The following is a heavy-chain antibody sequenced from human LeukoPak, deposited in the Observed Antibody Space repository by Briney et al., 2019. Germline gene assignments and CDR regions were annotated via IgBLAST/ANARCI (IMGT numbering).Heavy chain of an antibody. CDR3: ASTVAGVDY. V-gene: IGHV4-31*02. CDR2: IYYSGST. J-gene: IGHJ4*02. CDR1: GFTFSSYT. Sequence: LRLSCAASGFTFSSYTMSWVRQHPGKGLEWIGYIYYSGSTYYNPSLKSRVTISVDTSKNQFSLKLSSVTAADTAVYYCASTVAGVDYWGQGTLVTVSS. D-gene: IGHD6-19*01.